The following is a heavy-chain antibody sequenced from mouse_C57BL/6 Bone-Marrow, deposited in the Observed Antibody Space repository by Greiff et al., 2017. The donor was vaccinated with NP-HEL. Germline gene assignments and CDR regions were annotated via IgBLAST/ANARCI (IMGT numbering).Heavy chain of an antibody. D-gene: IGHD2-10*02. CDR1: GYTFTSYW. V-gene: IGHV1-74*01. CDR2: IHPSDSDT. J-gene: IGHJ1*03. Sequence: QVQLQQPGAELVKPGASVKVSCKASGYTFTSYWMHWVKQRPGQGLEWIGRIHPSDSDTNYNQQFKGKATLTVDKSSSTAYLQLSSLTSEDSAVDYGATKSYGNYQDWYFDVWGTGTTVTVSS. CDR3: ATKSYGNYQDWYFDV.